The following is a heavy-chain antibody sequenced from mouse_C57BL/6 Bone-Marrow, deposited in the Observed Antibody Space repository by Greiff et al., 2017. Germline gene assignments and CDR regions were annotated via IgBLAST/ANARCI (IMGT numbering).Heavy chain of an antibody. V-gene: IGHV7-3*01. J-gene: IGHJ1*03. D-gene: IGHD2-3*01. Sequence: EVQGVESGGGLVQPGGSLSLSCAASGFTFTDYYMSWVRQPPGKALEWLGFIRNKANGYTTEYSSSVKGRFTISRDNSQSILYLEMNALSGEDSANYYCSKYIIDCYYGKDWYFDVWGTGTTVTVSS. CDR2: IRNKANGYTT. CDR3: SKYIIDCYYGKDWYFDV. CDR1: GFTFTDYY.